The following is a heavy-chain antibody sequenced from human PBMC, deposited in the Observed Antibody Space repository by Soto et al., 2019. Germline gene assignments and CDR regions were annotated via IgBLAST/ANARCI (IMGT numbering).Heavy chain of an antibody. CDR3: ARTRSAWSDFHYYPLDV. J-gene: IGHJ6*02. D-gene: IGHD1-26*01. Sequence: RWSLRLSCSASGFTFNSYGMHWFRQGPGNGLEWVAFISYDSTKTYYADSVKGRFTISRDNSNSALYVQMNSLTGEDTAVYYCARTRSAWSDFHYYPLDVWGQGTTVTVSS. V-gene: IGHV3-30*03. CDR2: ISYDSTKT. CDR1: GFTFNSYG.